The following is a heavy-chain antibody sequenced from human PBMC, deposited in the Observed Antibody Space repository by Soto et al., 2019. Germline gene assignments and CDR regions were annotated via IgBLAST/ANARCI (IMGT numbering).Heavy chain of an antibody. Sequence: QVQLVQSGAEVKKPGASVKVSCKASGYTFTSYYMHWVRQAPGQGLEWMGRINPSGGSTSYAQKFKGRVTMSRDTSTSTVYMELSSLRSEDTAVYYCARDFVIAAAGTRGYYYGMDVWGQGTTVTVSS. V-gene: IGHV1-46*03. CDR3: ARDFVIAAAGTRGYYYGMDV. J-gene: IGHJ6*02. CDR1: GYTFTSYY. D-gene: IGHD6-13*01. CDR2: INPSGGST.